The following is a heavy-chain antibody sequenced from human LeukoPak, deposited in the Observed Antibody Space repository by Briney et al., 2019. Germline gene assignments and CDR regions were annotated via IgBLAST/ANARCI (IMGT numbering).Heavy chain of an antibody. CDR3: AKGNWRYFDY. V-gene: IGHV3-30-3*01. Sequence: PGGSLRLSCAASGFTFSGYAMHWVRQAPGKGLEWVAVISYDGSDKYYADSVKGRFTISRDNSKNTLYLQMNSLGADDTAVYYCAKGNWRYFDYWGQGTLVTVSS. D-gene: IGHD1-1*01. J-gene: IGHJ4*02. CDR1: GFTFSGYA. CDR2: ISYDGSDK.